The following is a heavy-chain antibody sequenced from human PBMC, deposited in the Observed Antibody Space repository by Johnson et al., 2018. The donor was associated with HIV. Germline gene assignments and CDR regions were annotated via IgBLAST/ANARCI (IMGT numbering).Heavy chain of an antibody. J-gene: IGHJ3*02. CDR3: ARAPEVRGIDAFDI. V-gene: IGHV3-23*04. D-gene: IGHD3-10*01. CDR1: GFTFSSYA. Sequence: VQLVESGGGVVQPGRSLRLSCAASGFTFSSYAMSWVRQAPGKGLEWVSAISGSAGITYYADSVKGRFTISRDNAKNSLSLQMNILTAEDTAVYYCARAPEVRGIDAFDIWGQGTMVTVS. CDR2: ISGSAGIT.